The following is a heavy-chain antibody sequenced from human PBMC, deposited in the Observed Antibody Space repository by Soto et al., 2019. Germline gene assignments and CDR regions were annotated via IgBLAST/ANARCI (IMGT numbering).Heavy chain of an antibody. D-gene: IGHD6-13*01. CDR2: ISGSRGST. CDR3: AKDMIAAAGTPSYYLDY. CDR1: GFTFSSYA. Sequence: GGSLRLSCAASGFTFSSYAMTWVRQAPGKGLEWVSTISGSRGSTYYADSVRGRFTISRDNSKHTLYLQMNSLRAEDTAVYYCAKDMIAAAGTPSYYLDYWGQGTLVTVSS. V-gene: IGHV3-23*01. J-gene: IGHJ4*02.